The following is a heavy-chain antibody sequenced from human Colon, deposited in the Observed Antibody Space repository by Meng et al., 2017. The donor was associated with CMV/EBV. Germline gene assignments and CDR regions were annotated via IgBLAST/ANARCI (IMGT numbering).Heavy chain of an antibody. CDR1: GFTLSNYG. CDR3: ARWTGWFDP. V-gene: IGHV3-30*03. J-gene: IGHJ5*02. Sequence: LRLSCAASGFTLSNYGIHWVRQAPGKGLEWLALISHEGSEDHYADSVKGRFTMSRDNSKNTVHLQMNSLRPDDTAVYYCARWTGWFDPWGQGTLVTVSS. D-gene: IGHD3/OR15-3a*01. CDR2: ISHEGSED.